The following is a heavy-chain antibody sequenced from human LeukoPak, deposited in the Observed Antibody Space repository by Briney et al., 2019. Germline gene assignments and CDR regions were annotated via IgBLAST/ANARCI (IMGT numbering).Heavy chain of an antibody. CDR3: ARDTMLGMGNP. D-gene: IGHD3-10*02. Sequence: GGSLRLSCAASGFTFSNYWIHWVRQVPGKGLVWVSRIDSDGSTTRYADSVKGRFTVSRDNAKNTLALQMNSLRDEDTAVYYCARDTMLGMGNPWGQGTLVTVSS. CDR1: GFTFSNYW. V-gene: IGHV3-74*01. J-gene: IGHJ5*02. CDR2: IDSDGSTT.